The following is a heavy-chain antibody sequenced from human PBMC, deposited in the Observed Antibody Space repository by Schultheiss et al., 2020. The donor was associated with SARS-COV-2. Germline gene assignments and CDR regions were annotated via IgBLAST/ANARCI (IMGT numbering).Heavy chain of an antibody. CDR1: GFTFSGYW. CDR2: IKQDGSEK. V-gene: IGHV3-7*01. J-gene: IGHJ4*02. Sequence: GGSLRLSCAASGFTFSGYWMTWVRQAPGKGLEWVANIKQDGSEKYYVDSVKGRFTISRDNAKNSLYLQMNSLRAEDTAVYYCARDPLHYYDSSGYDDYWGQGTLVTVSS. CDR3: ARDPLHYYDSSGYDDY. D-gene: IGHD3-22*01.